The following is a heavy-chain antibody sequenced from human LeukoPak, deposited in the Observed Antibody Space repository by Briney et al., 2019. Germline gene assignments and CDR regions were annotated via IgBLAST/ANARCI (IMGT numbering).Heavy chain of an antibody. Sequence: RTSETLSLTCTVSGGSISSSSYYWGWIRQPPGKGLEWIGSIYYSGSTYYNPSLKSRVTISVDTSKNQFSLKLSSVTAADTAVYYCARVGAECDAFDIWGQGTMVTVSS. CDR2: IYYSGST. V-gene: IGHV4-39*07. J-gene: IGHJ3*02. CDR1: GGSISSSSYY. CDR3: ARVGAECDAFDI. D-gene: IGHD3-16*01.